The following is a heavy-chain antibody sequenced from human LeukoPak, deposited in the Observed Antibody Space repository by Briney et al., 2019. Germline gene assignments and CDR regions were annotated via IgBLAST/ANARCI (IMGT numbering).Heavy chain of an antibody. CDR3: AGDLGGYDASGRDPFDY. CDR2: ISSSGSTI. Sequence: GGSLRLYCAASGFTFSDYYMSWIRQAPGKGLEWVSYISSSGSTIYYADSVKGRFTISRDNAKNSLYLQMNSLRAEDTAVYYCAGDLGGYDASGRDPFDYWGQGTLVTVSS. J-gene: IGHJ4*02. CDR1: GFTFSDYY. V-gene: IGHV3-11*01. D-gene: IGHD5-12*01.